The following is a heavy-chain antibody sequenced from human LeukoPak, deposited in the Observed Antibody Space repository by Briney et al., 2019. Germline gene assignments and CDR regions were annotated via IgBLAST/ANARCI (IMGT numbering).Heavy chain of an antibody. Sequence: GGSLRLSCTASGFTFGDYAMTWFRQAPGKGLEWVGFIRSNTYGGTTEYAASVKGRFTISRDDSKSIAYLQMNTLKTEDTAVYYCTRGGAPYNYIAAAAYWGQGTLVTVSS. D-gene: IGHD6-13*01. CDR2: IRSNTYGGTT. V-gene: IGHV3-49*03. J-gene: IGHJ4*02. CDR3: TRGGAPYNYIAAAAY. CDR1: GFTFGDYA.